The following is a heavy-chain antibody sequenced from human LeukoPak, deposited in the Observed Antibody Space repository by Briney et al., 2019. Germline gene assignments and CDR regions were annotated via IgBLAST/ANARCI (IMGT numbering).Heavy chain of an antibody. CDR1: GCTFTGYY. D-gene: IGHD2-15*01. Sequence: GASVKVSCKASGCTFTGYYMHWVRQAPGQGLEWMGWINPNSGGTNYAQKFQGGVTMTRDASISTAYMELSRLRSDDTAVYYCARDRLPSSVVVVAAYDELDYWGQGTLVTVSS. J-gene: IGHJ4*02. CDR3: ARDRLPSSVVVVAAYDELDY. CDR2: INPNSGGT. V-gene: IGHV1-2*02.